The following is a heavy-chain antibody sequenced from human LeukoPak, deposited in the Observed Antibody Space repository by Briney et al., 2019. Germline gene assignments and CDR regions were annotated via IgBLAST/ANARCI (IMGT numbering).Heavy chain of an antibody. CDR2: ISSSSSYI. V-gene: IGHV3-21*01. Sequence: GGSLRLSCAASGCTFSSYSMNWVRQAPGKGLEWVSSISSSSSYIYYADSVKGRFTISRDNAKNSLYLQMNSLRAEDTAVYYCARGLLRFLEKSDYYYGMDVWGQGTTVTVSS. CDR1: GCTFSSYS. CDR3: ARGLLRFLEKSDYYYGMDV. D-gene: IGHD3-3*01. J-gene: IGHJ6*02.